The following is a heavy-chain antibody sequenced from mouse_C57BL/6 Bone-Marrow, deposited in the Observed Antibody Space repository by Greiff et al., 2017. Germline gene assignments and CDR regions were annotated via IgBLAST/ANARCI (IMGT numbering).Heavy chain of an antibody. Sequence: EVQLQQSGPELVKPGASVKISCKASGYTFTDYYMNWVKQSHGKSLEWIGDINPYNGGTSYNQKFKGKATLTVDKSSSTAYMELRSLTSEDSAVYYCAREGDWDWYFDVWGTGTTVTVSS. CDR1: GYTFTDYY. CDR2: INPYNGGT. CDR3: AREGDWDWYFDV. D-gene: IGHD4-1*01. V-gene: IGHV1-26*01. J-gene: IGHJ1*03.